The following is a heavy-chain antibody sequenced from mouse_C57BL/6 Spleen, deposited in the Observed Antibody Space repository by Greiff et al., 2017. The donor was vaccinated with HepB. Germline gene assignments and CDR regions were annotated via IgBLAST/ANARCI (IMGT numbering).Heavy chain of an antibody. Sequence: VHLVESGPGLVQPSQSLSITCTVSGFSLTSYGVHWVRQSPGKGLEWLGVIWSGGSTDYNAAFISRLSISKDNSKSQVFFKMNSLKADDTAIYYCARNPGFDYWGQGTTLTVSS. CDR2: IWSGGST. J-gene: IGHJ2*01. CDR3: ARNPGFDY. D-gene: IGHD4-1*01. CDR1: GFSLTSYG. V-gene: IGHV2-2*01.